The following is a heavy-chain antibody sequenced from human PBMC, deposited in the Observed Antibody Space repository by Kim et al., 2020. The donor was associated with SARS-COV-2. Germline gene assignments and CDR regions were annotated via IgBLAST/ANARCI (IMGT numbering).Heavy chain of an antibody. D-gene: IGHD2-2*01. CDR2: ISFDGSNK. V-gene: IGHV3-30*18. CDR3: AKDDLPCGGTSCNYFSYYYIDV. CDR1: GFTFSSFA. Sequence: GGSLRLSCAASGFTFSSFAMHWVRQAPGKGLEWVAVISFDGSNKYFADSVKGRFSISRDNSKNTLYLQMDSLRAEDTAVYYCAKDDLPCGGTSCNYFSYYYIDVWGKGSTVTVSS. J-gene: IGHJ6*03.